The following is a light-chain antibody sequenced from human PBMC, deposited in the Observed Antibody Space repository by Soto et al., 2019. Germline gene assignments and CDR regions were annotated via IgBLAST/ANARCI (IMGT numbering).Light chain of an antibody. CDR2: AAS. Sequence: DIQMTQSPSSLSASVGDRVTITCRASQGISNYLAWYQQKPGKVPKLLIYAASTLQSGVPSRFSGIGTGTDFTLTIISMQPEDGATYDCQKYNSAPRTFVQGTKVEIK. J-gene: IGKJ1*01. CDR1: QGISNY. V-gene: IGKV1-27*01. CDR3: QKYNSAPRT.